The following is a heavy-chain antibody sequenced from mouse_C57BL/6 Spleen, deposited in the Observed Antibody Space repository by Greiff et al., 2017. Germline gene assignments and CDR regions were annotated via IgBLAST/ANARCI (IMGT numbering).Heavy chain of an antibody. V-gene: IGHV1-69*01. CDR2: IDPSDSYT. CDR1: GYTFTSYW. CDR3: AREGFAY. J-gene: IGHJ3*01. Sequence: QVQIQQPGAELVMPGASVKLSCKASGYTFTSYWMHWVKQRPGQGLEWIGEIDPSDSYTNYNQKFKGKSTLTVDKSSSTAYMQLSSLTSEDSAVYYCAREGFAYWGQGTLVTVSA.